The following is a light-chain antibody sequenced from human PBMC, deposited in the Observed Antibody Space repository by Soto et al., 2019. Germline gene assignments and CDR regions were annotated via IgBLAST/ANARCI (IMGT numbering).Light chain of an antibody. CDR2: DAS. J-gene: IGKJ5*01. Sequence: PGERATLSCRASQSVSSYLAWYQQKPGQAPRLLIYDASNRATGIPARFSGSGSGTDFTLTISSLEPEDFAVYYCQQRSNWPPTFGQGTRLEMK. V-gene: IGKV3-11*01. CDR3: QQRSNWPPT. CDR1: QSVSSY.